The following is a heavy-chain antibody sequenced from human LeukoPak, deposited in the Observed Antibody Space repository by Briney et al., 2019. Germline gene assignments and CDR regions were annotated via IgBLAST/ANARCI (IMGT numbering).Heavy chain of an antibody. CDR2: ISAYNDNT. J-gene: IGHJ3*02. D-gene: IGHD3-22*01. V-gene: IGHV1-18*01. CDR3: AREVPYDSRGSAFDI. CDR1: GYTFSSHG. Sequence: GASVKVSCKASGYTFSSHGINWVRQAPGQGLEWMGWISAYNDNTEYAQEFQDRVSMTTDTSTSTAYMELRSLRSDDTAVYYCAREVPYDSRGSAFDIWGQGTMVTVSS.